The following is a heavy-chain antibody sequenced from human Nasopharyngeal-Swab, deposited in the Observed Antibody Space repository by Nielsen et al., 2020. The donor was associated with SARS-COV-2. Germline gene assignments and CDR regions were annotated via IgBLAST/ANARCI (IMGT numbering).Heavy chain of an antibody. J-gene: IGHJ4*02. CDR1: GSTFSSYW. Sequence: GGSLRLSCTASGSTFSSYWMHWVRQVPGKGLVLVSRINIDGSVRDYADSVKGRFTISRDNARNTLYLQMNSLRGDDTAVYYCTRDIGGKYGYWGQGNLVTVSS. CDR2: INIDGSVR. CDR3: TRDIGGKYGY. D-gene: IGHD4-23*01. V-gene: IGHV3-74*01.